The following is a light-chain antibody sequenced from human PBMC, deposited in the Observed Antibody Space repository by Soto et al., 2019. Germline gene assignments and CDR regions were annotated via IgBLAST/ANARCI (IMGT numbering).Light chain of an antibody. J-gene: IGKJ1*01. Sequence: EIVLTQSPGTLSLSPGETATLSCRASQSLTSSYLAWYQQRPGQAPSLLIYGVSSRATGIPDRFSGSGSGTDFTLTITRLEPEDFAVYYCQHYGYSLWTFDQGTKVEIK. CDR3: QHYGYSLWT. CDR1: QSLTSSY. V-gene: IGKV3-20*01. CDR2: GVS.